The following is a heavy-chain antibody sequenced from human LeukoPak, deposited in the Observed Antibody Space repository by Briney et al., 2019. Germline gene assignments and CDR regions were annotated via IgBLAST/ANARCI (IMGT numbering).Heavy chain of an antibody. CDR3: ARSLRITMVRGVIGFFGP. J-gene: IGHJ5*02. D-gene: IGHD3-10*01. CDR2: INPNSGGT. CDR1: GYTFTGYY. V-gene: IGHV1-2*02. Sequence: ASVKVSCKASGYTFTGYYMHWVRQAPGQGLEWMGWINPNSGGTNYAQKFQGRVTMTRDTSISTAYMELSRLRSDDTAVYYCARSLRITMVRGVIGFFGPWGQGTLVTVSS.